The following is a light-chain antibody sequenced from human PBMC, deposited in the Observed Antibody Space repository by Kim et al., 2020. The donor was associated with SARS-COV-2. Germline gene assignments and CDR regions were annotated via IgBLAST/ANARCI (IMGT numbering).Light chain of an antibody. J-gene: IGLJ3*02. CDR1: RLRTSY. V-gene: IGLV3-19*01. Sequence: SSELTQDPMVDRECRRPNSSQCPGDRLRTSYASWNQQKPGQAPVLVIYGRKNRPSGIPDRFSGSSSGNTASLTITGAQAEDEADYYCNSLDSSANHWVFG. CDR2: GRK. CDR3: NSLDSSANHWV.